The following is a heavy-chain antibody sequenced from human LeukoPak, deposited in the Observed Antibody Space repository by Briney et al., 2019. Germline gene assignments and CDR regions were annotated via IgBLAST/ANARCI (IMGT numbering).Heavy chain of an antibody. V-gene: IGHV3-74*01. CDR1: GFXFSNYW. Sequence: GGSLRLSCAASGFXFSNYWIHWVRQAPGKGLVWVSRINGDGSRTNYADSVKGRFTISRDNAKNTLYLQMSTLRVEDTALYYCARDFGAPAPWGQGTLVTVSS. CDR2: INGDGSRT. J-gene: IGHJ5*02. D-gene: IGHD3-3*01. CDR3: ARDFGAPAP.